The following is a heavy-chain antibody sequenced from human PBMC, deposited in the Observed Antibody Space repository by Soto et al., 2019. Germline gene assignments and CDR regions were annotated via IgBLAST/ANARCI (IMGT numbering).Heavy chain of an antibody. V-gene: IGHV4-4*07. CDR2: IYTSASI. Sequence: SETLSLTCSVSGAYINTYSCTWIRQPSLKGLEWIGRIYTSASINYNPSLKGRVTLSVDTSTNQVSLRLASVTAADTAIYYCARDREAGYNFYYGMDVWGQGTTVTVSS. CDR3: ARDREAGYNFYYGMDV. D-gene: IGHD6-19*01. CDR1: GAYINTYS. J-gene: IGHJ6*02.